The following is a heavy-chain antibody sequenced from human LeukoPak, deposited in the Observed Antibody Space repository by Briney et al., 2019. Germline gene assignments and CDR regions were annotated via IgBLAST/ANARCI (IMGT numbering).Heavy chain of an antibody. CDR2: VSAYNGNT. J-gene: IGHJ4*02. D-gene: IGHD5-12*01. V-gene: IGHV1-18*01. CDR3: ARSGGGVATTPFDY. Sequence: RASVKVSCKASGYTFTSFGISWVRQAPGQGLEWMGWVSAYNGNTNYAQNLQGRVTMTTDTSTSTAYMELRSLRSDDTAVYYCARSGGGVATTPFDYWGQGTLVTVSS. CDR1: GYTFTSFG.